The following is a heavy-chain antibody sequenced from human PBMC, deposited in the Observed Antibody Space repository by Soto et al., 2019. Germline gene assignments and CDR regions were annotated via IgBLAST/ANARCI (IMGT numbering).Heavy chain of an antibody. J-gene: IGHJ4*02. Sequence: GSLRLSCAASGFTFSIYGMHWVRQAPGKGLEWVAVISYDGSNKYYADSVKGRFTISRDNSKNTLYLQMNSLRAEDTAVYYCAKILPRQWLAFDYWGQGTLVTVSS. V-gene: IGHV3-30*18. CDR3: AKILPRQWLAFDY. CDR1: GFTFSIYG. CDR2: ISYDGSNK. D-gene: IGHD6-19*01.